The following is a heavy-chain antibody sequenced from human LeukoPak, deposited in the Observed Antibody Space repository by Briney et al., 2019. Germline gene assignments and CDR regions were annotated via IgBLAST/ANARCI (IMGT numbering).Heavy chain of an antibody. V-gene: IGHV3-30*01. CDR2: ISYDGSNK. D-gene: IGHD1-20*01. CDR1: GFTFSNYP. Sequence: GGSLRLSCSASGFTFSNYPMHWVRQTPGKGLEWVAVISYDGSNKFYSDSVKGRSTVSRDNSNNTLSLQINSLRPEDTAVYYCARDSIIGTTRNDYWGQGTLVTVSS. CDR3: ARDSIIGTTRNDY. J-gene: IGHJ4*02.